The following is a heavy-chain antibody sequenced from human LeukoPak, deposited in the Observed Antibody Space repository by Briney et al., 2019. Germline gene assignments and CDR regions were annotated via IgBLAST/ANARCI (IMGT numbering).Heavy chain of an antibody. CDR3: ARDRGITMVRGRGFDP. V-gene: IGHV1-18*01. D-gene: IGHD3-10*01. CDR2: ISAYNGNT. Sequence: ASVTVSCKASGYTFTSYGISWVRQAPGQGLEWMGWISAYNGNTNYAQKLQGRVTMTTDTSTSTAYMELRSLRSDDTAVYYCARDRGITMVRGRGFDPWGQGTLVTVSS. J-gene: IGHJ5*02. CDR1: GYTFTSYG.